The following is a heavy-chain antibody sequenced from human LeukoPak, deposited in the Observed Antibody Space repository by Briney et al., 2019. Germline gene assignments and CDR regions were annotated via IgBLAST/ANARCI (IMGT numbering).Heavy chain of an antibody. D-gene: IGHD3-3*01. CDR1: GFTFGDYA. J-gene: IGHJ4*02. V-gene: IGHV3-49*03. CDR3: TRVPSYDFWSGYPNDY. Sequence: GGSLRLSCTASGFTFGDYAMSWFRQAPGKGLEWVGFIRSKAYGGTTEYAASVKGRFTISRDDSKSIAYLQMNSLKTEDTAVYYCTRVPSYDFWSGYPNDYWGQGTLVTVSS. CDR2: IRSKAYGGTT.